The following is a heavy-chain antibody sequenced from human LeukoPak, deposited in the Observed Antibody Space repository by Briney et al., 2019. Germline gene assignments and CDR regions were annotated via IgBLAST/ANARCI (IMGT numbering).Heavy chain of an antibody. CDR1: GFTFSSYC. CDR2: IWYDGSNK. V-gene: IGHV3-33*01. J-gene: IGHJ4*02. CDR3: ARASGYCSGGSCFPPDY. D-gene: IGHD2-15*01. Sequence: GGSLRLSCAASGFTFSSYCMHWVRQAPGKGLEWVAVIWYDGSNKYYAYSVKGRFTISRDNSKNTLYLQMNSLRAEDTAVYYCARASGYCSGGSCFPPDYWGQGTLVTVSS.